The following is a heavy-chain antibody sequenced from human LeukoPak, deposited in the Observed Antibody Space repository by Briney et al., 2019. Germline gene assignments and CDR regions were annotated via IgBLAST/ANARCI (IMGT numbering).Heavy chain of an antibody. CDR2: IKQDGSER. CDR1: GFIFSNYW. V-gene: IGHV3-7*03. D-gene: IGHD3-10*01. J-gene: IGHJ4*02. Sequence: PGGSLRLSCAASGFIFSNYWMSWVRQAPGKGLEWVANIKQDGSERYYVDSVKGRFTISRDNAKNSLYLQMNSLRAEDTAVYYCARAEFGGSGDYWGQGTLVTVSS. CDR3: ARAEFGGSGDY.